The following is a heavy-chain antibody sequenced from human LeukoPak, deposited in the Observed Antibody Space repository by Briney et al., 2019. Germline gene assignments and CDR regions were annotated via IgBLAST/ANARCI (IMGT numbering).Heavy chain of an antibody. CDR2: ISSTSADI. CDR1: GFSFSRFG. V-gene: IGHV3-48*01. Sequence: GGSLRLSCVASGFSFSRFGMNWVRQAPGKGLEWISHISSTSADISYADSVKGRFTISRDNAKNSLYLQMSSLRVEDTAVYYCTQKGGTDHWGQGTLVTVSS. D-gene: IGHD2-15*01. CDR3: TQKGGTDH. J-gene: IGHJ4*02.